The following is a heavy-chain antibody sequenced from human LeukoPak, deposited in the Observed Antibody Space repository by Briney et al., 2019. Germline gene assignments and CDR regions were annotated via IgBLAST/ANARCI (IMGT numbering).Heavy chain of an antibody. D-gene: IGHD6-19*01. CDR3: ARRSEGSSGWSYFDY. J-gene: IGHJ4*02. Sequence: SETLSLTCTVSGGSISSSSYYWGWIRQPPGKGLEWIGSIYYSGSTYYNPSLKSRVTISVDTSKNQFSLKLSSVIAADTAVYYCARRSEGSSGWSYFDYWGQGTLVTVSS. V-gene: IGHV4-39*01. CDR2: IYYSGST. CDR1: GGSISSSSYY.